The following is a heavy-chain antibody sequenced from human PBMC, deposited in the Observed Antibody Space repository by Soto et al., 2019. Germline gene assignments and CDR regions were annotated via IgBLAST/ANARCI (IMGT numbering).Heavy chain of an antibody. Sequence: ASVKVSCKASGYTFTSYYMHWVRQAPGQGLEWMGIINPSGGSTSYAQKFQGRVTMTRDTSPSTVYMELSSLRSEDTAVYYCAREPPIVCMVRGVILFDYWGQGTLVTVSS. D-gene: IGHD3-10*01. CDR1: GYTFTSYY. CDR3: AREPPIVCMVRGVILFDY. CDR2: INPSGGST. J-gene: IGHJ4*02. V-gene: IGHV1-46*01.